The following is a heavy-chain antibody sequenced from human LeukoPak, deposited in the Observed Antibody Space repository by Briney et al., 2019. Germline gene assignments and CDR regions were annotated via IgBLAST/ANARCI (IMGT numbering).Heavy chain of an antibody. V-gene: IGHV4-59*05. CDR1: GGSISSYY. J-gene: IGHJ6*03. Sequence: SETLSLTCTVSGGSISSYYWSWIRQPAGKGLEWIGSIYYSGSTYYNPSLKSRVTISVDTSKNQFSLKLSSVTAAGTAVYYCASDYSMDVWGKGTTVTVSS. CDR3: ASDYSMDV. CDR2: IYYSGST.